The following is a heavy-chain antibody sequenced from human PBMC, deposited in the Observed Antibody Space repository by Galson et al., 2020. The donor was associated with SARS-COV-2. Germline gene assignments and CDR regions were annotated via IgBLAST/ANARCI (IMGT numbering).Heavy chain of an antibody. CDR1: GYTLTELS. V-gene: IGHV1-24*01. J-gene: IGHJ6*03. CDR3: ATLGSLGDPYSYYYYYYYMDV. Sequence: DSVKVSCKVSGYTLTELSMHWVRRAPGKGLEWMGGFDPEDGKPIYAQKFQGRVTIPEDTSTDTAYMELSSLRSEDTAVYYCATLGSLGDPYSYYYYYYYMDVWGKGTTVTVSS. D-gene: IGHD3-10*01. CDR2: FDPEDGKP.